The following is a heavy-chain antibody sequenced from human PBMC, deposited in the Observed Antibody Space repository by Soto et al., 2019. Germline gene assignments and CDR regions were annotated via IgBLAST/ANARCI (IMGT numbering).Heavy chain of an antibody. Sequence: LRLSCAASGFTFSSYWMSWVRRAPRKGLEWVANIKQDGSEEYYVDSVKGRFTISRDNAKKSLYLQMNSLRAEDTAVYYCARDWMAVAGTIDYWGQGALVTVSS. CDR2: IKQDGSEE. D-gene: IGHD6-19*01. CDR3: ARDWMAVAGTIDY. V-gene: IGHV3-7*01. CDR1: GFTFSSYW. J-gene: IGHJ4*02.